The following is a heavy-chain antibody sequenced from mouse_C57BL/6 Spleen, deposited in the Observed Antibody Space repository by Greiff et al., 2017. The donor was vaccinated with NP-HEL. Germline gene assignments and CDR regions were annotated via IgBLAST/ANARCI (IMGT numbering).Heavy chain of an antibody. J-gene: IGHJ2*01. Sequence: QVQLQQSGAALAKPGASVKLSCKASGYPFTSYWMHWVKQRPGPGLEWIGYINPRSGYPTYNQKFTDKATLTADKSSSTAYMQLSRLTYEDSAVYYCARSDYYYGLNYFDYWGQGTTLTVSS. V-gene: IGHV1-7*01. CDR1: GYPFTSYW. CDR3: ARSDYYYGLNYFDY. CDR2: INPRSGYP. D-gene: IGHD1-1*01.